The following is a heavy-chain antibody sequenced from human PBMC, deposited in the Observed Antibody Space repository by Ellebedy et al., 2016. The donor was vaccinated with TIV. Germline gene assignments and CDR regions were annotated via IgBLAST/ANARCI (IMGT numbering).Heavy chain of an antibody. CDR1: GYTFTGYF. J-gene: IGHJ4*02. CDR2: INPNNGAT. CDR3: ARGPGVAVAYDY. Sequence: AASVKVSCKASGYTFTGYFMHWVRQAPGQGLEWMGLINPNNGATKYAQKFQGRVAMTRDTPISTAYMELSRLTSDDTAVYYCARGPGVAVAYDYWGQGTLVTVSS. V-gene: IGHV1-2*02. D-gene: IGHD6-19*01.